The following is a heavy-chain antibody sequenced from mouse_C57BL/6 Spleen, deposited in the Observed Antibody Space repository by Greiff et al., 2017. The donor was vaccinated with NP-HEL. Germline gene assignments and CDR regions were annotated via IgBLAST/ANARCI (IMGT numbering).Heavy chain of an antibody. Sequence: DVKLVESGGGLVQPKGSLKLSCAASGFSFNTYAMNWVRQAPGKGLEWVARIRSKSNNYATYYADSVKDRFTISRDDSESMLYLQMNNLKTEDTAMYYCVRGGGSFDYWGQGTTLTVSS. CDR2: IRSKSNNYAT. D-gene: IGHD1-1*02. V-gene: IGHV10-1*01. J-gene: IGHJ2*01. CDR1: GFSFNTYA. CDR3: VRGGGSFDY.